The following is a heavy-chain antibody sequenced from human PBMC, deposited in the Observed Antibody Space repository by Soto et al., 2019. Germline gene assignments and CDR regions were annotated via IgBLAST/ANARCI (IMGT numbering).Heavy chain of an antibody. CDR3: ARSSYYYDGGGNDY. J-gene: IGHJ4*02. V-gene: IGHV4-39*01. D-gene: IGHD3-22*01. Sequence: SETLSLTCTVSGGSISSSSYYWGWIRQPPGKGLEWIGSIYYSGSTYYNPSLKSRVTISVDTSKNQFSLKLSSVTAADKVVYYCARSSYYYDGGGNDYWGQGTLVTVSS. CDR2: IYYSGST. CDR1: GGSISSSSYY.